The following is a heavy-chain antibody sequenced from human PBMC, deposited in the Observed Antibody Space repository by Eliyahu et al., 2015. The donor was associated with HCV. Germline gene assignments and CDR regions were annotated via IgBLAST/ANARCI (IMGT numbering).Heavy chain of an antibody. J-gene: IGHJ5*02. CDR3: ARDSIDMGRHLPTGP. CDR1: GGSISSYY. V-gene: IGHV4-59*01. CDR2: IYYSGST. Sequence: QVQLQESGPGLVKPSETLSLTCTVSGGSISSYYWSWIRQPPGKGLEWIGYIYYSGSTNYNPSLKSRVTISVDTSKNQFSLKLSSVTAADTAVYYCARDSIDMGRHLPTGPWGQGTLVTVSS. D-gene: IGHD3-3*02.